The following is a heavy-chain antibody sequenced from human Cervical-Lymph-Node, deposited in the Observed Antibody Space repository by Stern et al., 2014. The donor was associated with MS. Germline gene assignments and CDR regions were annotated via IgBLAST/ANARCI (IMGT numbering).Heavy chain of an antibody. CDR2: INTKTGNP. CDR1: GYNLTTFA. D-gene: IGHD6-6*01. J-gene: IGHJ4*02. V-gene: IGHV7-4-1*02. Sequence: QLVQSGSELKKPGASVKVSCKASGYNLTTFAINWVRQAPGQGLEWKGWINTKTGNPTFAQGFTGRFVFSLDASINTAYLQIISLKAEDSAVYYCATWGAGSSPPLFYWGQGTLVTVSS. CDR3: ATWGAGSSPPLFY.